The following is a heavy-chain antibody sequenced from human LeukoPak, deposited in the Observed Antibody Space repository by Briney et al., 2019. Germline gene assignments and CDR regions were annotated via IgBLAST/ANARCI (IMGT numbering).Heavy chain of an antibody. Sequence: GGSLRLSCAASGFTFNSYWMTWLRQAPGKGLGWVANIKQDGSEKYYVDSVKGRFTISRDNARNSVYLQMNSLRAEDTAVYYCARDDTDYDSTAYFDYWGQGTLVTVSS. J-gene: IGHJ4*02. D-gene: IGHD3-16*01. CDR1: GFTFNSYW. V-gene: IGHV3-7*01. CDR2: IKQDGSEK. CDR3: ARDDTDYDSTAYFDY.